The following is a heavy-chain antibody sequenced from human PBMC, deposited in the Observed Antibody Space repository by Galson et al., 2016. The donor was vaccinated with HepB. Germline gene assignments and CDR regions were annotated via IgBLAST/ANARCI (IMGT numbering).Heavy chain of an antibody. J-gene: IGHJ3*02. V-gene: IGHV3-21*01. CDR2: ISRGGTYK. Sequence: SLRLSCAASGFTLSSYRINWVRQAPGKGLEWVSSISRGGTYKYYAVSVEGRFTISRDNAKNSLYLQMNSLRAEDTAVYFCARVKSSGYSDAFDMWGQGTMVTVSS. D-gene: IGHD3-22*01. CDR1: GFTLSSYR. CDR3: ARVKSSGYSDAFDM.